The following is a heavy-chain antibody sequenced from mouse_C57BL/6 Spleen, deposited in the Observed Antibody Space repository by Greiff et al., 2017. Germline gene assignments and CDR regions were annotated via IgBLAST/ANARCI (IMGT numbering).Heavy chain of an antibody. CDR2: IYPGSGNT. CDR3: ARKGGYGSYAMDY. CDR1: GYSFTSYY. D-gene: IGHD2-2*01. Sequence: QVQLKQPGPELVKPGASVKISCKASGYSFTSYYIHWVKQRPGQGLEWIGWIYPGSGNTKYNEKFKGKATLTADTSSSTAYMQLSSLTSEDSAVYYCARKGGYGSYAMDYWGQGTSVTVSS. J-gene: IGHJ4*01. V-gene: IGHV1-66*01.